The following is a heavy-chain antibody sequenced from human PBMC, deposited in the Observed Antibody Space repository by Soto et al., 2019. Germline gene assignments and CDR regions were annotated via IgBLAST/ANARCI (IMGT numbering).Heavy chain of an antibody. CDR2: MNPNSGNT. CDR1: GYTFTSYD. CDR3: ARGLDSSGWYVGREGFDP. J-gene: IGHJ5*02. Sequence: GASVKVSCKASGYTFTSYDINWVRQATGQGLEWMGWMNPNSGNTGYAQKFQGRVTMTRNTSISTAYMELSSLRSEDTAVYYCARGLDSSGWYVGREGFDPWGQGTLVTVSS. V-gene: IGHV1-8*01. D-gene: IGHD6-19*01.